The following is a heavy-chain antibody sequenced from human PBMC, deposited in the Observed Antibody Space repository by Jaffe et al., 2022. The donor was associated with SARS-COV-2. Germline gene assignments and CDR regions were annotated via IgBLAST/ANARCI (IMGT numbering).Heavy chain of an antibody. V-gene: IGHV3-7*01. Sequence: EALLVESGGGLVQPGDSLRLSCVVSGFSFSAYWMSWVRQAPGKGLEWVANIKKDGSEKYYVDSVKGRFAISRDNARNSLYLQMNSLTAEDTAVYYCVRGGKFYYDTTGYPDDFWGQGTLVTVSS. CDR1: GFSFSAYW. CDR2: IKKDGSEK. D-gene: IGHD3-22*01. J-gene: IGHJ4*02. CDR3: VRGGKFYYDTTGYPDDF.